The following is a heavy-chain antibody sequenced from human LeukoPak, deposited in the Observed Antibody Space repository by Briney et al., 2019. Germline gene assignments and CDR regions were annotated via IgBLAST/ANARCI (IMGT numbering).Heavy chain of an antibody. CDR1: GFTFSSYE. CDR2: ISSSGSTI. D-gene: IGHD6-19*01. J-gene: IGHJ6*03. V-gene: IGHV3-48*03. CDR3: ARSPGYSSGWYGTYYYYYYMDV. Sequence: GGSLRLSCAASGFTFSSYEMNWVRQAPGKGLEWVSYISSSGSTIYYADSVKGRFTNSRDNAKNSLYLQMNSLRAEDTAVYYCARSPGYSSGWYGTYYYYYYMDVWGKGTTVTVSS.